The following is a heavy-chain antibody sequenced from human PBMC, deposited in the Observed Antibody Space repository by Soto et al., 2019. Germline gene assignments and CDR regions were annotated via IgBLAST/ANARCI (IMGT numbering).Heavy chain of an antibody. J-gene: IGHJ4*02. CDR2: INPSGGST. V-gene: IGHV1-46*01. Sequence: ASVKVSCKASGYTFTSYYMHWVRQAPGQGLEWMGIINPSGGSTSYAQKFQGRVTMTRDTSTSTVYMELSSLRSEDTAVYYCARANRKDKGLVITNRDYGAYYFDYWGQGTLVTVPS. D-gene: IGHD4-17*01. CDR3: ARANRKDKGLVITNRDYGAYYFDY. CDR1: GYTFTSYY.